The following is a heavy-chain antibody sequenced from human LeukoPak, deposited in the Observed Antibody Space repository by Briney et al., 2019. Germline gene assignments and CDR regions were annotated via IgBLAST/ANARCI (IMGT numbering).Heavy chain of an antibody. CDR2: INSNGGVS. CDR1: GFTFSSLA. D-gene: IGHD6-13*01. J-gene: IGHJ3*02. Sequence: GGSLRLSCAASGFTFSSLAIHWVRQAPGKGLEYVSGINSNGGVSYYGNSVRGRFTISRDNSESRLYLQMGSLRAEDTAVYYCVREGYSSSWSDFDIWGQGTMVTVSS. CDR3: VREGYSSSWSDFDI. V-gene: IGHV3-64*01.